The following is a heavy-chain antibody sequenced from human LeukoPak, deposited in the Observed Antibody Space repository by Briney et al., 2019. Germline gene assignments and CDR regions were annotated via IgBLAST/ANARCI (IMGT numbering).Heavy chain of an antibody. J-gene: IGHJ4*02. CDR2: ISSSSSSYI. CDR3: ARGEWSSSPFDY. V-gene: IGHV3-21*01. D-gene: IGHD6-6*01. CDR1: GFTFSSYS. Sequence: GGSLRLSCAASGFTFSSYSMNWVRQAPGKGLEWVSFISSSSSSYIYYADSMKGRFTISRDNAKNSLYLQMNSLKAEDTAVYYCARGEWSSSPFDYWGQGTLVTVSS.